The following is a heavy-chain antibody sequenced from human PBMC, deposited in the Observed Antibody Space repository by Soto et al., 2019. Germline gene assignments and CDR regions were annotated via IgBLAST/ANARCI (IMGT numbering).Heavy chain of an antibody. Sequence: GGSLRLSCAASGFTFSSYAMSWVRQAPGKGLEWVSAISGSGGSTYYADSVKGRFTISRDNSKNTLYLQMNSLRAEDTAVYYCRYKLLYTLLPDMDVWGQGTTVTVSS. CDR2: ISGSGGST. CDR3: RYKLLYTLLPDMDV. D-gene: IGHD2-2*02. V-gene: IGHV3-23*01. CDR1: GFTFSSYA. J-gene: IGHJ6*02.